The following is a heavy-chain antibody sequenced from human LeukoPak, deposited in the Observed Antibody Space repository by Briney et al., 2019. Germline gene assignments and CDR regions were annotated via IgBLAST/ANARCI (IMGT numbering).Heavy chain of an antibody. CDR3: AKGRYYDSSDYQYYFDY. CDR1: GFTFSSYA. J-gene: IGHJ4*02. V-gene: IGHV3-23*01. D-gene: IGHD3-22*01. CDR2: ISAGGHLT. Sequence: QPGGSLRLSCAASGFTFSSYAMTWVRQAPGKGLEWVSSISAGGHLTYSADSVKGRFTISRDNSKNTLYLQMNSLRAEDTAVYYCAKGRYYDSSDYQYYFDYWGQGTLVTVSS.